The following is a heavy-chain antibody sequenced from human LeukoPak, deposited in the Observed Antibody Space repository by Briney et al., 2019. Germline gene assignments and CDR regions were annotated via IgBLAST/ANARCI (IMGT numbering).Heavy chain of an antibody. CDR1: GFTFSFYG. CDR3: AKDRAPEYYDFWSGPLARGDAFDI. D-gene: IGHD3-3*01. CDR2: IRYDGSNK. J-gene: IGHJ3*02. V-gene: IGHV3-30*02. Sequence: GGSLRLSCAASGFTFSFYGIHWVRQAPGKGLEWVAVIRYDGSNKYYADSVKGRFTISRDNSKNTLYLQMNSLRAEDTAVYYCAKDRAPEYYDFWSGPLARGDAFDIWGQGTMVTVSS.